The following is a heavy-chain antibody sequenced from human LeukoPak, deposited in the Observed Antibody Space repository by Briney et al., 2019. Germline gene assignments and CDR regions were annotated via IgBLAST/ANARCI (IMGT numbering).Heavy chain of an antibody. V-gene: IGHV1-24*01. CDR2: FDPEDGET. D-gene: IGHD2-21*01. J-gene: IGHJ6*03. CDR1: GYTLTELS. Sequence: ASVKVSCKVSGYTLTELSMHWVRQAPGKGLEWMGGFDPEDGETIYAQKFQGRVTITADKSTSTAYMELSSLRSEDTAVYYCARDLREGLYSYYYYMDVWGKGTTITVSS. CDR3: ARDLREGLYSYYYYMDV.